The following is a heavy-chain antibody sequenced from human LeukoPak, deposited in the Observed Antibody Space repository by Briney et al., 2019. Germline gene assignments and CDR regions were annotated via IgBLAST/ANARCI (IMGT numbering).Heavy chain of an antibody. CDR3: ARGGTYGSGRNQHTTLDY. CDR2: MYTRGST. CDR1: RGAPSNEL. V-gene: IGHV4-4*07. Sequence: SQTLSLTCTLSRGAPSNELWSWMGQAAGPEVEGMGRMYTRGSTNYNPSLNSPLTISLDKSQKQFPLNLNSVTAADTAVYYCARGGTYGSGRNQHTTLDYWGQGTLVTVSS. D-gene: IGHD3-10*01. J-gene: IGHJ4*02.